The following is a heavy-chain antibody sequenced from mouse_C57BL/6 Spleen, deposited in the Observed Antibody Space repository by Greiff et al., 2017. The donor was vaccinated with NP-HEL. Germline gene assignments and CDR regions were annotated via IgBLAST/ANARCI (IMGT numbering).Heavy chain of an antibody. D-gene: IGHD1-1*01. J-gene: IGHJ3*01. CDR3: ARGYYGSSYVGFAY. CDR2: INPNNGGT. V-gene: IGHV1-26*01. Sequence: EVQLQQSGPELVKPGASVKISCKASGYTFTDYYMNWVKQSHGKSLEWIGDINPNNGGTSYNQKFKGKATLTVDKSSSIAYMELRSLTSEDSAVYYCARGYYGSSYVGFAYWGQGTLVTVSA. CDR1: GYTFTDYY.